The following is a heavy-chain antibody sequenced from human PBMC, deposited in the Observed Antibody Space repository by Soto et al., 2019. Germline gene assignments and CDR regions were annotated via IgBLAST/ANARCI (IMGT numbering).Heavy chain of an antibody. D-gene: IGHD4-4*01. CDR2: IIPIFGTA. CDR3: PRDVTDDYSTFDY. Sequence: QVQLVPSGAEVNKPGSSVKVSCKASGGTFSSYAISWERQAPGQGLEWMGGIIPIFGTANYAQKFQGRVTITADESTITDYMELSSLISEDTAVYYCPRDVTDDYSTFDYWGQGPLVTVSS. J-gene: IGHJ4*02. V-gene: IGHV1-69*01. CDR1: GGTFSSYA.